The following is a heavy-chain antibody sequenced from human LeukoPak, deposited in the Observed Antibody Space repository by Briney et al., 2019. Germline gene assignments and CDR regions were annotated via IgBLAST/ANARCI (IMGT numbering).Heavy chain of an antibody. D-gene: IGHD5-18*01. CDR1: GGSISSGGYY. CDR3: ARDSYTSGAYGMDV. V-gene: IGHV4-31*03. CDR2: IFYSDIT. J-gene: IGHJ6*02. Sequence: SETLSLTCTVSGGSISSGGYYWSWIRQLPGKGLEWIGYIFYSDITYYNPALESRVTISVDTSKDQFSLKVNSETAADTAVYYCARDSYTSGAYGMDVWGQGTTVTVSS.